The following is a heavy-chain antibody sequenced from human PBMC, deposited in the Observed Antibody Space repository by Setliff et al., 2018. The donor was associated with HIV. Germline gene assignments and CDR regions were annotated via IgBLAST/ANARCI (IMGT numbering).Heavy chain of an antibody. Sequence: GGSLRLSCAASGFTFSSYAMSWVRQAPGKGLEWVASISGGGKSIYYADSVQGRFTISRDNADNSLYLDMNSLRAEDTGVYYCARDQEYVIVVAASMNMPGYLHYYYMDVWGRGSTVTVSS. V-gene: IGHV3-21*01. J-gene: IGHJ6*03. CDR2: ISGGGKSI. CDR3: ARDQEYVIVVAASMNMPGYLHYYYMDV. D-gene: IGHD2-2*01. CDR1: GFTFSSYA.